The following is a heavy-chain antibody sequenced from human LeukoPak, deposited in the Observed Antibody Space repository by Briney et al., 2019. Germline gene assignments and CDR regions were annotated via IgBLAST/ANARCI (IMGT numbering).Heavy chain of an antibody. CDR2: IYYSGNT. V-gene: IGHV4-61*01. CDR1: NGSVNSANHY. Sequence: SETLFLTCTVSNGSVNSANHYWSWIRQPPGKGLEWIGYIYYSGNTNYNPSLKSRVTMSVDTSKNQFSLKLNSVTAADTAVYYCARGHGVPAALEYFQDWGQGTVVTVSS. J-gene: IGHJ1*01. CDR3: ARGHGVPAALEYFQD. D-gene: IGHD2-2*01.